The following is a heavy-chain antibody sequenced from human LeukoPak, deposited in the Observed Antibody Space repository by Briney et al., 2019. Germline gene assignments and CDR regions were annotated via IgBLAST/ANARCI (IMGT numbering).Heavy chain of an antibody. Sequence: GGSLRLSCAASGFTFSSYEMNWVRQAPGKGLEWVSYISSSGSTIYYADSVKGRFTISRDNAKNSLYLQMNSLRAEDTAVYYCARDLSHFFYYYGSGSYFDYWGQGTLVTVSS. CDR1: GFTFSSYE. J-gene: IGHJ4*02. V-gene: IGHV3-48*03. CDR2: ISSSGSTI. D-gene: IGHD3-10*01. CDR3: ARDLSHFFYYYGSGSYFDY.